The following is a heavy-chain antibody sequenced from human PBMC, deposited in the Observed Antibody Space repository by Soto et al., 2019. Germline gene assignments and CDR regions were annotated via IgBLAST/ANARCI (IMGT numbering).Heavy chain of an antibody. Sequence: SETLSLTCTVSGGSISNGGYYWNWVRQHPGKGLEWIGYIHYSGSTWYNPSLESRVTISVDTSKDQFSLKLRSVTAADTAVYYCARVRGSGSYAAYYFDSWGQGTLVTV. D-gene: IGHD3-10*01. CDR1: GGSISNGGYY. CDR3: ARVRGSGSYAAYYFDS. CDR2: IHYSGST. V-gene: IGHV4-31*03. J-gene: IGHJ4*01.